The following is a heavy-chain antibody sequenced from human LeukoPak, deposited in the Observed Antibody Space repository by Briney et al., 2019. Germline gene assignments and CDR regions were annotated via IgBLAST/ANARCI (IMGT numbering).Heavy chain of an antibody. CDR1: GLTFSNSA. CDR3: VKGVTMVRGSREFDF. CDR2: IGGGGSS. D-gene: IGHD3-10*01. J-gene: IGHJ4*02. V-gene: IGHV3-23*01. Sequence: GGSLRLSCAASGLTFSNSAMTWVRQPPGKGLEWVSSIGGGGSSYYAGSVKGRFTISRDNSKNTLYLQMNSLRAEDTAIFYCVKGVTMVRGSREFDFWGQGTLVTVSS.